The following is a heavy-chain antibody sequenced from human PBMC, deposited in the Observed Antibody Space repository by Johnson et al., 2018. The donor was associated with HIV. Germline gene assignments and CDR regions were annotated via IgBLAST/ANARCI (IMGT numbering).Heavy chain of an antibody. V-gene: IGHV3-30*04. CDR1: GFTFSSSG. Sequence: QVQLVESGGGVVQPGRSLRLSCAASGFTFSSSGVHWVRQGPGKGLDWVTFISHDGGTQYSADSVKGRFITSRENAKNTVYLQMNYLTPEDTATYYCAVGIQLWFASEGDAFDIWGQGTMVTVSS. CDR3: AVGIQLWFASEGDAFDI. CDR2: ISHDGGTQ. J-gene: IGHJ3*02. D-gene: IGHD3-10*01.